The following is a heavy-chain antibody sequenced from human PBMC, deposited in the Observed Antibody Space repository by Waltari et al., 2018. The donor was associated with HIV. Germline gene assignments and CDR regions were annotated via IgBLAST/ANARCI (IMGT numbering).Heavy chain of an antibody. D-gene: IGHD7-27*01. CDR2: IWYDGSNK. CDR3: ARAPAIWGTFDY. V-gene: IGHV3-33*01. J-gene: IGHJ4*02. CDR1: GFTFSSYG. Sequence: QVQLVESGGGVVQPGRSLRLSCSASGFTFSSYGMHWVRQAPGKGLEWVAVIWYDGSNKYYADSVKGRFTISRDNSKNTLYLQMNSLRAEDTAVYYCARAPAIWGTFDYWGQGTLVTVSS.